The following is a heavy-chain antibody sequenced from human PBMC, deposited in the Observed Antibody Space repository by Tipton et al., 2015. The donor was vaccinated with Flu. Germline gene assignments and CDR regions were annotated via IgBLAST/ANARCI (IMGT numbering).Heavy chain of an antibody. Sequence: LRLSCTVSGGSISSSSYYWGWIRQPPGKGLEWIGSIYYSGSTYYNPSLKSRVTISVDTSKNQFSLKLSSVTAADTAVYYCGRESPWGTMVRGWFDPWGQGTLVTVSS. CDR2: IYYSGST. CDR1: GGSISSSSYY. CDR3: GRESPWGTMVRGWFDP. V-gene: IGHV4-39*07. J-gene: IGHJ5*02. D-gene: IGHD3-10*01.